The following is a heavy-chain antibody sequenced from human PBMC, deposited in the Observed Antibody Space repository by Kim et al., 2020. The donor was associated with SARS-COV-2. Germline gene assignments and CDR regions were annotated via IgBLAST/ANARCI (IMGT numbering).Heavy chain of an antibody. CDR3: ARLSSTRAFDP. CDR1: GFTFSSYE. V-gene: IGHV3-48*03. J-gene: IGHJ5*02. CDR2: ISSRGSTL. Sequence: GGSLRLSCAASGFTFSSYEMSWVRQAPGKGLEWVSSISSRGSTLYYADSVKGRFSISRDNAKNTLYLQMNSLRAEDTAVYYCARLSSTRAFDPWGHGTLVTVS. D-gene: IGHD2-2*01.